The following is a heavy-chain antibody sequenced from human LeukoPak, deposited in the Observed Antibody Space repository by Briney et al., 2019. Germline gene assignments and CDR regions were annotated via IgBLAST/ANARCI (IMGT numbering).Heavy chain of an antibody. CDR1: GGTFSSYA. V-gene: IGHV1-69*05. D-gene: IGHD1-26*01. CDR2: IIPIFGTA. CDR3: ASPFIVGATKGDYYYGMDV. J-gene: IGHJ6*02. Sequence: SVKVSCKASGGTFSSYAISWVRQAPGQGLECMGGIIPIFGTANYAQKFQGRVTITTDESTSTAYMELSSLRSEDTAVYYCASPFIVGATKGDYYYGMDVWGQGTTVTVSS.